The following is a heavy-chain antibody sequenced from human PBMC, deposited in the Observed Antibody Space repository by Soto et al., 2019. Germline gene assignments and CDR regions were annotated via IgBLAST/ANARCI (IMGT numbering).Heavy chain of an antibody. D-gene: IGHD2-2*01. CDR1: GYSFIAYY. CDR2: IYPRDSDT. CDR3: ATRSTNWGKEGFDAFDT. J-gene: IGHJ3*02. V-gene: IGHV5-51*03. Sequence: EVHLVQSGAEVQRPGGSLKISCEGSGYSFIAYYIAWVRQTPGKGLEWMGIIYPRDSDTRYNPSFEGQVTFSVDKSIRTAYLELSRLKASDTAIYYCATRSTNWGKEGFDAFDTWGQGTMVTVSS.